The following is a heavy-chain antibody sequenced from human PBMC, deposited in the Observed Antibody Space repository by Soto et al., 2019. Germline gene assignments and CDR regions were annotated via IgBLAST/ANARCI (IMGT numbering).Heavy chain of an antibody. Sequence: GGSVRVSCVASGFTFSDYYMSWIRQAPGKGLEWVSYISSSGSTIYYADSVKGRFTISRDNAKNSLYLQMNSLRAEDTAVYYCATLPHYDFWSGYDPDYWGQGTLVTVSS. CDR2: ISSSGSTI. D-gene: IGHD3-3*01. V-gene: IGHV3-11*01. CDR3: ATLPHYDFWSGYDPDY. J-gene: IGHJ4*02. CDR1: GFTFSDYY.